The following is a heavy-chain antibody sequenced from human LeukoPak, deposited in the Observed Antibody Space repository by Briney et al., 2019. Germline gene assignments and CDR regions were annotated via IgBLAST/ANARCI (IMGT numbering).Heavy chain of an antibody. CDR3: ARVYSSGWSLSPKDAFDI. CDR2: IYTSGST. V-gene: IGHV4-59*10. Sequence: SETLSLTCAVYGGSFSGYYWSWIRRPAGKGLEWIGRIYTSGSTNYNPSLKSRVTMSVDTSKNQFSLKLSSVTAADTAVYYCARVYSSGWSLSPKDAFDIWGQGTMVTVSS. J-gene: IGHJ3*02. D-gene: IGHD6-19*01. CDR1: GGSFSGYY.